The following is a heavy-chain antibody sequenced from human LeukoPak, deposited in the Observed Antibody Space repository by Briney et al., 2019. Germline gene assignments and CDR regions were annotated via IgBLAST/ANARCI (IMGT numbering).Heavy chain of an antibody. J-gene: IGHJ4*02. Sequence: GGSLRLSCAASGFTFSSYAMSWVRQAPGKGLEWVSATSGSGGGTYYADSVKGRFTISRDNSKNTLYLQMNSLRAEDTAVYYCAKDQDPYSGSYDYFDYWGQGTLVTVSS. CDR2: TSGSGGGT. D-gene: IGHD1-26*01. V-gene: IGHV3-23*01. CDR1: GFTFSSYA. CDR3: AKDQDPYSGSYDYFDY.